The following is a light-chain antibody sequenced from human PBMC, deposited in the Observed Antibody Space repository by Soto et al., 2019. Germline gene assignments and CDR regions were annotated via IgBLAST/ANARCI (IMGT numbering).Light chain of an antibody. CDR1: QNVNNN. Sequence: IVIMQSPATLSVSPGERATLSCRASQNVNNNLAWYQQKPGQAPRLLIYDASTRATGLAARFSGSGSGTEFTLTISSLQSEDFAVYFCQQYNNWPRTFGQGTKVDIK. CDR3: QQYNNWPRT. CDR2: DAS. J-gene: IGKJ1*01. V-gene: IGKV3D-15*01.